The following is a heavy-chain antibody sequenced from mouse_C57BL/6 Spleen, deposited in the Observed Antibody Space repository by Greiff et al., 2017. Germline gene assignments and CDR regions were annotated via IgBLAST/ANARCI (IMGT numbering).Heavy chain of an antibody. D-gene: IGHD2-2*01. CDR1: GFTFSSYA. J-gene: IGHJ4*01. Sequence: EVQRVESGGGLVKPGGSLKLSCAASGFTFSSYAMSWVRQTPEKRLEWVATISDGGSYTYYPDNVKGRFTITRDNAKNNLYLQMSHLKSEDTAMYYCARVWLRYAMECWGQGTSVAVSS. V-gene: IGHV5-4*01. CDR3: ARVWLRYAMEC. CDR2: ISDGGSYT.